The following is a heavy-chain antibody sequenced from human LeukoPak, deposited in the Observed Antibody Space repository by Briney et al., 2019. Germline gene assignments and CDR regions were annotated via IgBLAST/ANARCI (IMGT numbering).Heavy chain of an antibody. J-gene: IGHJ6*02. CDR3: ASHPDYYDSSGYFYYYGMDV. V-gene: IGHV3-23*01. CDR2: ISGRGGST. D-gene: IGHD3-22*01. CDR1: GFTFSSYA. Sequence: GGSLRLSCAASGFTFSSYAMSGVRQAPGKGLEWVSAISGRGGSTYYADCVRGRFTISRDNSENTLYLQMNSLSAEDTAVYYCASHPDYYDSSGYFYYYGMDVWAQETTVTVSS.